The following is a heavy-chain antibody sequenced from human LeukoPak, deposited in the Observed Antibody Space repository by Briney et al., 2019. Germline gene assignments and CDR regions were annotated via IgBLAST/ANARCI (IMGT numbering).Heavy chain of an antibody. CDR2: IIPTLGIA. Sequence: ASVKVSCKASGGTFSSYAISWVRQAPGQGLEWMGRIIPTLGIANYAQKFQGRVTITADKSTSTAYMELSSLRSEDTAVYYCAREGRGSASDYWGQGTLVTVSS. CDR3: AREGRGSASDY. CDR1: GGTFSSYA. J-gene: IGHJ4*02. V-gene: IGHV1-69*04.